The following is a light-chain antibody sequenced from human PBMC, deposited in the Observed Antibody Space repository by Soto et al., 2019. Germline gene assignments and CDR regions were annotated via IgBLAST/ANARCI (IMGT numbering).Light chain of an antibody. V-gene: IGKV3-11*01. Sequence: EVLLTHCPATLYLSPGERATLSCRASQSVSSCLAWYQQKPGQAPRLLIYDASNRATGTPARFGGSGSGTDFTLTISSLEPEDFAVYYCQQRQHWPPITFGQGTRLEIK. CDR1: QSVSSC. CDR2: DAS. J-gene: IGKJ5*01. CDR3: QQRQHWPPIT.